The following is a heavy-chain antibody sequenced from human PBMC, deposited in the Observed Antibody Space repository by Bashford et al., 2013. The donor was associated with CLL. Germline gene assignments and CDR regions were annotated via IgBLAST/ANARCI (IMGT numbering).Heavy chain of an antibody. D-gene: IGHD2-2*01. J-gene: IGHJ4*02. Sequence: SVKVSCKASGGTFSRYAISWVRQARGQGLEWMGGIIPIFGTANYAEKFQGRVTITADESMRTAYMELRSLRSDDTAVYYCARVAKTYCSSTSCFDYWGRGNPGHRLL. CDR2: IIPIFGTA. CDR1: GGTFSRYA. CDR3: ARVAKTYCSSTSCFDY. V-gene: IGHV1-69*13.